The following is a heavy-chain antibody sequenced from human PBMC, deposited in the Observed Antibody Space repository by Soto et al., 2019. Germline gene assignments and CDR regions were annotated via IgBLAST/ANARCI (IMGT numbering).Heavy chain of an antibody. CDR1: GYTFTSYY. CDR3: ARDSSSSGRTYTPVDY. V-gene: IGHV1-46*01. Sequence: ASVKVSCKASGYTFTSYYMHWVRQAPGQGLEWMGIINPSGGSTSYAQKFQGRVTMTRDTSTSTVYMELSSLRSEDTAVYYCARDSSSSGRTYTPVDYWGQGTLVTVSS. J-gene: IGHJ4*02. CDR2: INPSGGST. D-gene: IGHD6-6*01.